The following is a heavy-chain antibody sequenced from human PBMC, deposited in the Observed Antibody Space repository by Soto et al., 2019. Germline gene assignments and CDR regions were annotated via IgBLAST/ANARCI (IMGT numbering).Heavy chain of an antibody. J-gene: IGHJ4*02. CDR2: ISYDGSEK. Sequence: QVHLVESGGGEVQPGRSLRLSCAASGFTFSSYAMHWVRQAPGKGLEWMTVISYDGSEKYYADSVKGRFTISRDNSMNTLYLQMNSLRADDTAVYYCVRDPHSVVAGSHAVYLDYWGQGTLVIVSS. D-gene: IGHD6-19*01. V-gene: IGHV3-30-3*01. CDR3: VRDPHSVVAGSHAVYLDY. CDR1: GFTFSSYA.